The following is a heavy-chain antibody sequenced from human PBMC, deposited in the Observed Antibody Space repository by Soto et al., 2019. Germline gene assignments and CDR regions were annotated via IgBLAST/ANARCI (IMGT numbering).Heavy chain of an antibody. CDR2: ISWNSGSI. J-gene: IGHJ4*02. CDR1: GFTFDDYA. CDR3: AKDSRGVVRGGHLDY. V-gene: IGHV3-9*01. Sequence: VQLVESGGGLVQPGRSLRLSCAASGFTFDDYAMHWVRQAPGKGLEWVSGISWNSGSIGYADSVKGRFTISRDNAKNSLYLQMNSLRAEDTALYYCAKDSRGVVRGGHLDYWGQGTLVTVSS. D-gene: IGHD3-10*01.